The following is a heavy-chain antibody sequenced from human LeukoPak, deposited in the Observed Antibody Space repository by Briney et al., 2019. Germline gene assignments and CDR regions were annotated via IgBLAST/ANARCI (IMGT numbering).Heavy chain of an antibody. CDR3: ARDGLGRGAFDI. V-gene: IGHV4-61*02. CDR2: IYTSGST. D-gene: IGHD3/OR15-3a*01. J-gene: IGHJ3*02. Sequence: SETLSLTCTVSGGSISSSSYYWSWIRQPAGKGLEWIGRIYTSGSTNYNPSLKSRVTMSVDTSKNQFSLKLSSVTAADTAVYYCARDGLGRGAFDIWGQGTMVTVSS. CDR1: GGSISSSSYY.